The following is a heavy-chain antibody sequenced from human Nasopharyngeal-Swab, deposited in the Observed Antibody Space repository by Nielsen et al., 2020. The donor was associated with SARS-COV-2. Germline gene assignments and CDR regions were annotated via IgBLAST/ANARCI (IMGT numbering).Heavy chain of an antibody. CDR2: IWYDGTNS. V-gene: IGHV3-33*01. D-gene: IGHD5-24*01. CDR1: GFTFRNYG. J-gene: IGHJ4*02. CDR3: VRDNGYNTLDF. Sequence: GGSLRLSCAASGFTFRNYGMHWVRQAPGKGLEWVTFIWYDGTNSFYADSVKGRFTSSRDNSKNTMYLQMNNLRAEDTAVYYCVRDNGYNTLDFWGQGTLVTVSS.